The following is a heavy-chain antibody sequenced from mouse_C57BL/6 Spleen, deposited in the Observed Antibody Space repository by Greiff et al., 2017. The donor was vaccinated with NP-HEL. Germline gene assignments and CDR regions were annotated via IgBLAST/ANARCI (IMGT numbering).Heavy chain of an antibody. V-gene: IGHV1-80*01. CDR3: ARARVSLYYYAMDY. D-gene: IGHD6-5*01. Sequence: QVQLQQSGAELVKPGASVKISCKASGYAFSSYWMNWVKQRPGKGLEWIGQIYPGDGDTNYNGKFKGKTTLTADKSSSTAYMPLSSLTSEDSAVYFCARARVSLYYYAMDYWGQGTSVTVSS. CDR2: IYPGDGDT. J-gene: IGHJ4*01. CDR1: GYAFSSYW.